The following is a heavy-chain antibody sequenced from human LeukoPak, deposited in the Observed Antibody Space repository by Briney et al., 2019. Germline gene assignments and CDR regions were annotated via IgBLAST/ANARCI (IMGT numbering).Heavy chain of an antibody. Sequence: GGSLRLSCAASGFTFSSYEMNWVRQAPGKGLEWVSYITSSGSAIYYADSVKGRFTISRDNAKNSLCLQMNSLRAEDTAVYYCASSGSYFDYWGQGTLVTVSS. V-gene: IGHV3-48*03. CDR2: ITSSGSAI. CDR3: ASSGSYFDY. CDR1: GFTFSSYE. J-gene: IGHJ4*02. D-gene: IGHD1-26*01.